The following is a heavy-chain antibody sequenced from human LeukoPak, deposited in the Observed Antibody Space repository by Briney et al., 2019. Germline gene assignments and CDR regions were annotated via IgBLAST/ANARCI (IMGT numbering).Heavy chain of an antibody. D-gene: IGHD3-10*01. CDR2: INAGNGNT. CDR3: ARDPSDLLWSGELFVWFDP. CDR1: GYTFTSYA. J-gene: IGHJ5*02. Sequence: ASVKVSCKASGYTFTSYAMHWVRQAPGQRLEWMGWINAGNGNTKYSQKFQGRVTITRDTSASTAYMELSSLRSEDTAVYYCARDPSDLLWSGELFVWFDPWGQGTLVTVSS. V-gene: IGHV1-3*01.